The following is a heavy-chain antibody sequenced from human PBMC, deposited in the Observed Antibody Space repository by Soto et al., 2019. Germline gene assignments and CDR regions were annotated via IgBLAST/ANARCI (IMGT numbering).Heavy chain of an antibody. CDR3: ARDRHITMIVVANWFDP. CDR1: GYTFTSYA. Sequence: ASVKVSCKASGYTFTSYAMHWVRQAPGQRLEWMGRINAGNGNTKYSQKFQGRVTITRDTSASTAYMELSSLRSEDTAVYYCARDRHITMIVVANWFDPWGQGTLVTVSS. J-gene: IGHJ5*02. V-gene: IGHV1-3*01. CDR2: INAGNGNT. D-gene: IGHD3-22*01.